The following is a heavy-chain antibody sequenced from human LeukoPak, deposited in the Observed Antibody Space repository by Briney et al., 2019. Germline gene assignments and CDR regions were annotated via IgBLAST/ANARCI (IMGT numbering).Heavy chain of an antibody. Sequence: GGSLRLSCAASGFTFDDYGMSWVRHAPGKGLEWVSGINWNGGSTVYADSVKGRFTISRDNAKNSLYLQMNSLRAEDTALYYCARDRLVMGHTPNQSFDYWGQGTLVTVSS. D-gene: IGHD3-22*01. CDR3: ARDRLVMGHTPNQSFDY. J-gene: IGHJ4*02. CDR2: INWNGGST. V-gene: IGHV3-20*04. CDR1: GFTFDDYG.